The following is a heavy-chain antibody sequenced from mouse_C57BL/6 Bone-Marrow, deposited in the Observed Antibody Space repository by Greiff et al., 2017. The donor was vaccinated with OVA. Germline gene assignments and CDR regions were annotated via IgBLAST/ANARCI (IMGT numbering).Heavy chain of an antibody. CDR1: GFTFNTYA. J-gene: IGHJ1*03. V-gene: IGHV10-3*01. CDR2: VRSKSSNYAT. Sequence: EVQLVESGGGLVQPKGSLKLSCAASGFTFNTYAMHWVRQAPGKGLEWVARVRSKSSNYATYYADSVKDRFTISRDDSQSMLYLQMNNLKTEDTAMYYCVRGGDYDWYFDVWGTGTTVTVSS. D-gene: IGHD2-4*01. CDR3: VRGGDYDWYFDV.